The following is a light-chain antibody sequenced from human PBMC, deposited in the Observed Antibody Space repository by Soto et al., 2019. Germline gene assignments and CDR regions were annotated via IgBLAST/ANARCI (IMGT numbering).Light chain of an antibody. CDR1: RPKFGSNT. CDR3: AAWDDSLNGLYV. V-gene: IGLV1-44*01. J-gene: IGLJ1*01. CDR2: SNN. Sequence: QSVLTQPPPASGAPGQRVPISCFGSRPKFGSNTVNWYQQLPGMAPKLLIYSNNQRPSGVPDRFSGSKSGTSASLAISGLQSEDEADYYCAAWDDSLNGLYVFGTGTKVTVL.